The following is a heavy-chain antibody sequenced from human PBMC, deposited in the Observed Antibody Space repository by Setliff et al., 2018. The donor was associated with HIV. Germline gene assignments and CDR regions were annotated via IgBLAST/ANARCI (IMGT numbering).Heavy chain of an antibody. D-gene: IGHD6-6*01. Sequence: SETLSLTCTVSGYSISSGYYWGWIRQPPGKGLEWIGSIYHSGSAYYNPSLKSRVTISIDTSKNQFSLKLTSVTAADTAVYYCARAGSAAASPLDYWGQGTLVTVSS. CDR1: GYSISSGYY. CDR3: ARAGSAAASPLDY. J-gene: IGHJ4*02. V-gene: IGHV4-38-2*02. CDR2: IYHSGSA.